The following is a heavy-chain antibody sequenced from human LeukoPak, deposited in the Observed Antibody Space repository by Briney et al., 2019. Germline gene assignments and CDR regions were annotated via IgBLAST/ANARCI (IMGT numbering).Heavy chain of an antibody. D-gene: IGHD2-21*02. Sequence: SETLSLTGTVSGGSISSHYWSWIRQPPGKGLEWIGYIYYSGSTNYNPSLKSRVTISVDTSKNQFSLKLSSVTAADTAVYYCARVPVVTANEYYFDYWGQGTLVTASS. V-gene: IGHV4-59*11. CDR1: GGSISSHY. CDR3: ARVPVVTANEYYFDY. J-gene: IGHJ4*02. CDR2: IYYSGST.